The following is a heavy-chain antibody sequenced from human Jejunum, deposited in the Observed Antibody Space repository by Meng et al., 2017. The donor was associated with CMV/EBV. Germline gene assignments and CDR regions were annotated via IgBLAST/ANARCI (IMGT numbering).Heavy chain of an antibody. V-gene: IGHV1-3*01. CDR3: ARDIPYTSSWRNWFDL. Sequence: SGYTFTTYAIHWVRQAPGQGLEWMGWINAGNGDTKYSQKFQGRVTITRDTSASTAYMELSSLRSEDTAVYYCARDIPYTSSWRNWFDLWGQGTLVTVSS. J-gene: IGHJ5*02. CDR1: GYTFTTYA. D-gene: IGHD6-13*01. CDR2: INAGNGDT.